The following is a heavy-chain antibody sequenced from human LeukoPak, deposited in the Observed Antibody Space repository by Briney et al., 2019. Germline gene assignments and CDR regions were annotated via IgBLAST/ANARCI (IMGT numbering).Heavy chain of an antibody. D-gene: IGHD3-10*01. CDR1: GGSISSSSYY. Sequence: SETLSLTCTVSGGSISSSSYYWGWIRQPPGKGLEWIGSIYYSGSTYYNPSLKSRVTMSVDTSKNQFSLKLSSVTAADTAVYCCARANGVIFTISNWFDPWGQGTLVTVSS. V-gene: IGHV4-39*07. CDR2: IYYSGST. CDR3: ARANGVIFTISNWFDP. J-gene: IGHJ5*02.